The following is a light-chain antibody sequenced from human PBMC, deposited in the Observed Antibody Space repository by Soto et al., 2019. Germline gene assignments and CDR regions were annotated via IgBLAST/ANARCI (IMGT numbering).Light chain of an antibody. CDR3: QQDPDSPPIT. Sequence: IVRRQNAGTLAVYGKERATRCCRTSQSVSSNLAWYQQKPGQAPRLLIYDASTRATVIPARFSGSGSVTEFTLTIRSLQPYDFAVHPCQQDPDSPPITYAQGARLEIK. CDR1: QSVSSN. V-gene: IGKV3-15*01. CDR2: DAS. J-gene: IGKJ5*01.